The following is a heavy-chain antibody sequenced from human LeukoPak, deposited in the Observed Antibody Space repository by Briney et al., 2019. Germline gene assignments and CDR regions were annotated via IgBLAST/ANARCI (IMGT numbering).Heavy chain of an antibody. Sequence: SETLSLTCAVYGGSFSGYYWSWIRQPPGKGLEWIGEINHSRSTNYNPSLKCRVTISLDTSKNQLSLKLSSVTAADTTVYYCPRRDSSGWYIGYFQHWGQGTLVTVSS. CDR2: INHSRST. V-gene: IGHV4-34*01. J-gene: IGHJ1*01. D-gene: IGHD6-19*01. CDR1: GGSFSGYY. CDR3: PRRDSSGWYIGYFQH.